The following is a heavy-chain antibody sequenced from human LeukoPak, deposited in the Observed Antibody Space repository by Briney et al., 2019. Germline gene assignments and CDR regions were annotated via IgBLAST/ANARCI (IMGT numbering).Heavy chain of an antibody. V-gene: IGHV6-1*01. D-gene: IGHD6-19*01. J-gene: IGHJ4*02. Sequence: SQTLSLTCDISGDSVSSNNGAWNWIRQSPSRGLEWLGRTYYRSKWYNDYAVSMKGRLTINPDTSKNQFSLQLNSVSPEDTAVYYCARDEGNTGWYTFDYWGQGTLVTVSS. CDR2: TYYRSKWYN. CDR3: ARDEGNTGWYTFDY. CDR1: GDSVSSNNGA.